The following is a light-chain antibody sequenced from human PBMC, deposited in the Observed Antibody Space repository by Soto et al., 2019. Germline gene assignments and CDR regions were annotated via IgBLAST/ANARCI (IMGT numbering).Light chain of an antibody. Sequence: QSALTQPASVSGSPGQSITISCTGTSSDVGGYNYVSWYQQHPGKAPKLMIYEVSNRPSGVSNRFSGSKSGNTASLTNSGLQAEDEADYYCSSYTSSSTLGFGGGTKLTGL. V-gene: IGLV2-14*01. CDR3: SSYTSSSTLG. J-gene: IGLJ3*02. CDR2: EVS. CDR1: SSDVGGYNY.